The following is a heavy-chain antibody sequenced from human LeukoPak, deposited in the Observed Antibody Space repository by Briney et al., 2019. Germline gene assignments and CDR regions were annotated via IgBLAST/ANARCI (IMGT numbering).Heavy chain of an antibody. D-gene: IGHD3-3*01. CDR2: ISSSSSYI. CDR3: ARDEITIFGVVNKRGFDY. V-gene: IGHV3-21*01. Sequence: GGSLRLSCAASGFTFSSYSMNWVRQAPGKGLEWVSSISSSSSYIYYADSVKGRFTISRDNAKNSLYLQMNSLRAEDTAVYYCARDEITIFGVVNKRGFDYWGQGTLVTVSS. CDR1: GFTFSSYS. J-gene: IGHJ4*02.